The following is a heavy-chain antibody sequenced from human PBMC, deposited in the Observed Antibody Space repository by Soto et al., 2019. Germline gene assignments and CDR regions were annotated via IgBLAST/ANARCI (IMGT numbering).Heavy chain of an antibody. CDR3: ARLYDYSNYGAYYYGMDV. CDR2: IYYSGST. Sequence: NPSETLSLTCTVSGGSTSSSSYYWGWIRQPPGKGLEWIGSIYYSGSTYYNPSLKSRVTISVDTSKNQFSLKLSSVTAADTAVYYCARLYDYSNYGAYYYGMDVWGQGTTVTVSS. J-gene: IGHJ6*02. CDR1: GGSTSSSSYY. V-gene: IGHV4-39*01. D-gene: IGHD4-4*01.